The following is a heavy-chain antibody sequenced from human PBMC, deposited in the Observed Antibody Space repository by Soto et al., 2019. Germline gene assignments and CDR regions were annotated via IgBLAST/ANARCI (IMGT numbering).Heavy chain of an antibody. Sequence: SETLSLTCTVSGGSVSSGSYYWSWIRQPPGKGLEWIGYIYYSGSTNYNPSLKNRVNISVDTSKNQFSLKLSSVTAADTAVYYCARGVTMVRGVLDYYYYGMDVWGQGTTVTVSS. J-gene: IGHJ6*02. D-gene: IGHD3-10*01. V-gene: IGHV4-61*01. CDR3: ARGVTMVRGVLDYYYYGMDV. CDR1: GGSVSSGSYY. CDR2: IYYSGST.